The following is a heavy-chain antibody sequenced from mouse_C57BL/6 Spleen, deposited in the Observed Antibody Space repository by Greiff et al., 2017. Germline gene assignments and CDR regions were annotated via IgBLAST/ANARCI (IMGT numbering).Heavy chain of an antibody. Sequence: VNVVESGAELARPGASVKLSCKASGYTFTSYGISWVKQRTGQGLEWIGEIYPRSGNTYYNEKFKGKATLTADKSSSTAYMELRSLTSEDSAVYFCARVIYYDYDEGFAYWGQGTLVTVSA. CDR1: GYTFTSYG. D-gene: IGHD2-4*01. V-gene: IGHV1-81*01. CDR3: ARVIYYDYDEGFAY. J-gene: IGHJ3*01. CDR2: IYPRSGNT.